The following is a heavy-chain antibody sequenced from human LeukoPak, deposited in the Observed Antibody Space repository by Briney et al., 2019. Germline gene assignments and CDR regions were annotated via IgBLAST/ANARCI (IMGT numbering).Heavy chain of an antibody. Sequence: GGSLRLSCAASAFSFRSYWMSWVRQAPGKGLEWAANIKEDGTEKYYVDSVKGRFTISRDNAKNSLYLQMNSLRAEDTAVCYCARGLSSSSSYGMDVWGQGTTVTVSS. J-gene: IGHJ6*02. CDR3: ARGLSSSSSYGMDV. CDR1: AFSFRSYW. D-gene: IGHD6-13*01. V-gene: IGHV3-7*01. CDR2: IKEDGTEK.